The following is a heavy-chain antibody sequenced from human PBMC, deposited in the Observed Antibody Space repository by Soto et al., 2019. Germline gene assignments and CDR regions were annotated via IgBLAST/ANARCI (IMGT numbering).Heavy chain of an antibody. CDR3: ARSYKLYYFDSSGYLDY. CDR1: GYTFSDYA. CDR2: INTGDVNA. J-gene: IGHJ4*02. V-gene: IGHV1-3*04. D-gene: IGHD3-22*01. Sequence: VASVKVSCKASGYTFSDYAMHWMRQAPGQRLEWMGWINTGDVNAKYSQNFQGRVTITKDTSASTVYMELSSLRSEDTAVYYCARSYKLYYFDSSGYLDYWGQGTLFTVSS.